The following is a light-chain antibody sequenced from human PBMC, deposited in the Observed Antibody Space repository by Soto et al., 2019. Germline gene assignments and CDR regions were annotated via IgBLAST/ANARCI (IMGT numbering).Light chain of an antibody. V-gene: IGLV2-23*02. CDR1: NSDVGSYNL. J-gene: IGLJ1*01. CDR3: CSYAGIGTYV. Sequence: QSVLTQPASVSGSPRQSITISCTGTNSDVGSYNLVSWFQQHPGKAPKLVIYEVTKRPSGVSDRFSGSKSGNTASLTVSGLQAEDEADYFCCSYAGIGTYVFGSGTKVTVL. CDR2: EVT.